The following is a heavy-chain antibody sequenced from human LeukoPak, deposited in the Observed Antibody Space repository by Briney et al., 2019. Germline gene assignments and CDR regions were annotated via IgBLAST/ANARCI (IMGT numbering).Heavy chain of an antibody. D-gene: IGHD1-26*01. CDR3: ARGNTSGSFDLRVDAFDI. CDR2: FDPEDGET. V-gene: IGHV1-24*01. J-gene: IGHJ3*02. Sequence: ASVKVSCKVSGYTLTELSMHWVRQAPGKGLEWMGGFDPEDGETIYAQKFQGRVTMTEDTSTDTAYMELSSLRSEDTAVYYCARGNTSGSFDLRVDAFDIWGQGTMVTVSS. CDR1: GYTLTELS.